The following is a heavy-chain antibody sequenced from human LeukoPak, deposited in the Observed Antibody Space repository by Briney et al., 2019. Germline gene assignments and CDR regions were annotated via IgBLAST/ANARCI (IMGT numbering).Heavy chain of an antibody. CDR3: AKDSYSSGWYIAFDI. J-gene: IGHJ3*02. Sequence: GGSLRLSCAASGFTFDDYAMHWVRQAPGKGLEWVSGISWNSGSIGYADPVKGRFTISRDNAKNSLYLQMNSLRAEDTALYYCAKDSYSSGWYIAFDIWGQGTMVTVSS. D-gene: IGHD6-19*01. V-gene: IGHV3-9*01. CDR1: GFTFDDYA. CDR2: ISWNSGSI.